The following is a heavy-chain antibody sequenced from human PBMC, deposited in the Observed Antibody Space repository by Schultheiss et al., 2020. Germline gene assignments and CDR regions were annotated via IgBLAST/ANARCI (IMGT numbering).Heavy chain of an antibody. V-gene: IGHV3-49*03. Sequence: GGSLRLSCTASGFTFGDYAMSWFRQAPGKGLEWVGFIRSKAYGGTTEYAASVKGRFTISRDDSKSIAYLQMNSLKTEDTAVYYCTRWFDSSGYYSYYYYYGMDVWGQGTTVTVSS. J-gene: IGHJ6*02. D-gene: IGHD3-22*01. CDR1: GFTFGDYA. CDR3: TRWFDSSGYYSYYYYYGMDV. CDR2: IRSKAYGGTT.